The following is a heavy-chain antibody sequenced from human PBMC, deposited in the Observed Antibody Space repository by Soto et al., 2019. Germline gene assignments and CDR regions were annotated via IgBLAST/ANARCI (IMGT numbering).Heavy chain of an antibody. D-gene: IGHD2-2*01. CDR3: ARGTEGIVVVPAAMDY. CDR2: IIPILGIA. CDR1: GGTFSSYT. J-gene: IGHJ4*02. V-gene: IGHV1-69*02. Sequence: QVQLVQSGAEVKKPGSSVKVSCKASGGTFSSYTISWVRQAPGQGLEWMGRIIPILGIANYAQKFQGRVTITADNSTSTAYRELSSLRSEDTAVYYCARGTEGIVVVPAAMDYWGQGTLVTVSS.